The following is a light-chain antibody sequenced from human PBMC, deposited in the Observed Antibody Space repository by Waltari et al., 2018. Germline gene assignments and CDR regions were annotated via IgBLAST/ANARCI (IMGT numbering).Light chain of an antibody. CDR1: QSVSSN. CDR2: GAS. CDR3: QQYNNWPPLT. V-gene: IGKV3-15*01. Sequence: EIVITQSPATLSVSPGERATLYCRASQSVSSNLAWHQQKPGQAPRLLIYGASTRATGIPARFSGSGSGTECTLTISSLQSEDFAGYYGQQYNNWPPLTVGGGTKVEIK. J-gene: IGKJ4*01.